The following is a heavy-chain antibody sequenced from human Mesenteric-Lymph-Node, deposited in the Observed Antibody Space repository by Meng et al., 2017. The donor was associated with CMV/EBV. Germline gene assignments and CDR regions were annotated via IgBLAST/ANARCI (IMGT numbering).Heavy chain of an antibody. J-gene: IGHJ5*02. CDR3: ARRATTGAGAGTFWFDP. CDR1: SSSSPNYN. D-gene: IGHD6-13*01. V-gene: IGHV4-39*01. Sequence: SSSSPNYNWDWIRRPPGKGLEWIGSIYYSGSADHNPSLTGRVTISVDTSKSQVSLKPNSVTAADTAVYYCARRATTGAGAGTFWFDPWGQGTLVTVSS. CDR2: IYYSGSA.